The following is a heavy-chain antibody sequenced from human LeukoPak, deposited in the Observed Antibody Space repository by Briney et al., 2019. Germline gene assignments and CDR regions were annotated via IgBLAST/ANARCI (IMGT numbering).Heavy chain of an antibody. Sequence: GGSLRLSCAASAFTFDDYAMHWVRQAPGKGLEWVSGISRNSGAIGYADSVKGRFTISRDNAKNSLFLQMNSLQVEDTALYFCAKGISVTDYYYGMDVWGQGTTVTVSS. CDR1: AFTFDDYA. V-gene: IGHV3-9*01. J-gene: IGHJ6*02. D-gene: IGHD2-21*02. CDR3: AKGISVTDYYYGMDV. CDR2: ISRNSGAI.